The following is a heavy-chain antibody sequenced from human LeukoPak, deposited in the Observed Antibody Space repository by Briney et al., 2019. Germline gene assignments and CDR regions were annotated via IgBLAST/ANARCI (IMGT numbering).Heavy chain of an antibody. V-gene: IGHV4-59*01. CDR3: ARDKGTSYLSSFDY. CDR1: GVSISSYY. CDR2: IYYSGST. D-gene: IGHD6-6*01. J-gene: IGHJ4*02. Sequence: SETLSLTCTVSGVSISSYYWSWIRQPPGKGLEWIGYIYYSGSTNYNPSLKSRVTISVDTSNNQFSLRLSSVTAADTAVYYCARDKGTSYLSSFDYWGQGTLVTVSS.